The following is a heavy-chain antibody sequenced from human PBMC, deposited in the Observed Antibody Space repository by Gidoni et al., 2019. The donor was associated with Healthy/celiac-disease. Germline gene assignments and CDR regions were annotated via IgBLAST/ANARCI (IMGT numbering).Heavy chain of an antibody. CDR1: SSSSYY. J-gene: IGHJ4*02. CDR2: IYYSEGN. D-gene: IGHD3-10*01. CDR3: ARHDSGGDPPGY. Sequence: SSSSYYWGWIRQPTGKGLEWIGSIYYSEGNYYNPSLKSRVNISVDTSKTQFSLKLSSVTAADTAVYYCARHDSGGDPPGYWGQGTLVTVSS. V-gene: IGHV4-39*01.